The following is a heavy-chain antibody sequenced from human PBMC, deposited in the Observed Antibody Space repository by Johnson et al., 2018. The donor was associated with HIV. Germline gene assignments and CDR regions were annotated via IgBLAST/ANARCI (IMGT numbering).Heavy chain of an antibody. Sequence: VTLVESGGGLVKPGGSLRLSCAASGFTFSNAWMSWVRQAPGKGLEWVGRIKSKTDGGTTDYAAPVKGRFTISRDDSKNTLYLQMNSLKTEDTAVYYCAREPEGWAFDIWGQGTMVTVSS. CDR3: AREPEGWAFDI. J-gene: IGHJ3*02. V-gene: IGHV3-15*01. D-gene: IGHD1-26*01. CDR2: IKSKTDGGTT. CDR1: GFTFSNAW.